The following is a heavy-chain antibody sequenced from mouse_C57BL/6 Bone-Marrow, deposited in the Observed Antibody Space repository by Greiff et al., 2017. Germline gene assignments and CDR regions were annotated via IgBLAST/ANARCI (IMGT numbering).Heavy chain of an antibody. D-gene: IGHD1-1*01. V-gene: IGHV1-4*01. CDR2: INPSSGYT. CDR3: ARLVIYYYGSSWGDFDY. CDR1: GYTFTSYT. J-gene: IGHJ2*01. Sequence: QVQLQQSGAELARPGASVKMSCKASGYTFTSYTMHWVKQRPGQGLEWIGYINPSSGYTKYNQKFKDKATLTADKSSSTAYMQLSSLTSEDSAVYFCARLVIYYYGSSWGDFDYWGQDTTLTVSS.